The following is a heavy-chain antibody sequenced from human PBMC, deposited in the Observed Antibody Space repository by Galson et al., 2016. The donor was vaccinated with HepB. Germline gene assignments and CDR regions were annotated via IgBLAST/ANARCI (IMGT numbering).Heavy chain of an antibody. CDR3: ARREGYGSNWFDP. D-gene: IGHD5-12*01. V-gene: IGHV3-23*01. Sequence: SLRLSCAASGFIFSNYWMHWIRQAPGKGLEWVSGISGSGDSTYYADSVKGRFTVSRDSSKNTLYLQMNSLRAEDTALYYCARREGYGSNWFDPWGQGTLVTVSS. CDR2: ISGSGDST. CDR1: GFIFSNYW. J-gene: IGHJ5*02.